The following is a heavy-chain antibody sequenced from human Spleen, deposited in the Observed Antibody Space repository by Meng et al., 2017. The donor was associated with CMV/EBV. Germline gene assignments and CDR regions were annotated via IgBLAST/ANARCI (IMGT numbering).Heavy chain of an antibody. D-gene: IGHD6-6*01. CDR2: INHSGST. CDR1: GGSFSGYY. V-gene: IGHV4-34*01. CDR3: ARGRPIAARLLTYDY. Sequence: GSLRLSCAVYGGSFSGYYWSWIRQPPGKGLEWIGEINHSGSTNYNPSLKGRVTISVDTSKNQFSLKLSSVTAADTAVYYCARGRPIAARLLTYDYWGQGTLVTVSS. J-gene: IGHJ4*02.